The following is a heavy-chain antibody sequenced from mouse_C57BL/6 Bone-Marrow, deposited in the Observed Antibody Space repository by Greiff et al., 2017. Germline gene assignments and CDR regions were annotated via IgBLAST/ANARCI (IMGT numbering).Heavy chain of an antibody. D-gene: IGHD2-4*01. Sequence: VHLVESGPGLVQPSQSLSITCTVSGFSLTSYGVHWVRQSPGKGLEWLGVIWSGGSTDYYAAFISRLSIIKDNSKSQVFFKMNSLQADDTAIYYCARNVYYDYGYYAMDYWGQGTSVTVSS. V-gene: IGHV2-2*01. CDR1: GFSLTSYG. CDR3: ARNVYYDYGYYAMDY. J-gene: IGHJ4*01. CDR2: IWSGGST.